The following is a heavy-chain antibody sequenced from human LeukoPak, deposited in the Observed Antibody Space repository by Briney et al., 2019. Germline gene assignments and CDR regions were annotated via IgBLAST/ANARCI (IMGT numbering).Heavy chain of an antibody. CDR1: GFTFSDYW. Sequence: GGSLRLSCAASGFTFSDYWMTWVRQAPGKGLEWVANIKQDGSEGYYVDSVKGRFTVSRDNAKSSLYLQLNSLRAEDTAVYYCAKDVGTVYFYYMDVWGKGTTVTVSS. V-gene: IGHV3-7*01. CDR2: IKQDGSEG. J-gene: IGHJ6*03. CDR3: AKDVGTVYFYYMDV. D-gene: IGHD2-8*02.